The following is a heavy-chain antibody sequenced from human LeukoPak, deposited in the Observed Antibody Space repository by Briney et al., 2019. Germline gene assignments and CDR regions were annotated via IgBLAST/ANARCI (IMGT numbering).Heavy chain of an antibody. CDR3: ARTQKYSGSYYFDS. J-gene: IGHJ4*02. Sequence: GRSLRLSCAASGFTFSSYGMHWVRQAPGKGLEWVAVIWYDGSNKYYADSVKGRFTISRDNSKNTLYLQMNSLRAEDTAVYYCARTQKYSGSYYFDSWGQGTLVTVSS. V-gene: IGHV3-33*01. CDR1: GFTFSSYG. CDR2: IWYDGSNK. D-gene: IGHD1-26*01.